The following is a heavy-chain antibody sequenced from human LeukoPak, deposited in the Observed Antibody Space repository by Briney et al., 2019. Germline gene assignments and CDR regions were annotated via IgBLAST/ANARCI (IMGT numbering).Heavy chain of an antibody. CDR1: GYTFTGYY. D-gene: IGHD1-26*01. CDR2: INPNSGGT. Sequence: GASVKVSCKASGYTFTGYYMHWVRQAPGQGLEWMGRINPNSGGTNYAQKFQGRVTMTRDPSISTAYMELSRLRSDDTAVYYCARSKAWELPNAFDIWGQGTMVTVSS. V-gene: IGHV1-2*06. J-gene: IGHJ3*02. CDR3: ARSKAWELPNAFDI.